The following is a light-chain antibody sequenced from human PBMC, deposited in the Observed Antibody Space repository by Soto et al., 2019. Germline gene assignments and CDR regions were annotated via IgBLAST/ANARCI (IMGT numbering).Light chain of an antibody. J-gene: IGKJ1*01. Sequence: DIKMTQSPSTISASVGDRVTITCRASQSIDSWLAWYQQKPGKAPKFLMYKASNLESGVPSRFSGSGSETEFTLTISSLQPDDFAIYYCQHYKSYPWTFGQGTMV. V-gene: IGKV1-5*03. CDR1: QSIDSW. CDR3: QHYKSYPWT. CDR2: KAS.